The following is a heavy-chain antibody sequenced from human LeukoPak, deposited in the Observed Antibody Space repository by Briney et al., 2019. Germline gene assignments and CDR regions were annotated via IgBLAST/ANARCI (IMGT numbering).Heavy chain of an antibody. CDR3: ARDFWWLPDY. D-gene: IGHD3-3*01. V-gene: IGHV3-74*01. Sequence: GGSLRLSCAASGFPFSSYWMHWVRQGPGRGLVWVSRIIGDGSGTNYADSVKGRFTISRDNSKNTLYLQLNSLTTEDTALYYCARDFWWLPDYWGQGTLVTVSS. J-gene: IGHJ4*02. CDR2: IIGDGSGT. CDR1: GFPFSSYW.